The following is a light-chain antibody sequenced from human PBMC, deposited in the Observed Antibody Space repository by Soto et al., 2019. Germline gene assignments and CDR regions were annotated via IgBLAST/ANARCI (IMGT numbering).Light chain of an antibody. CDR2: DDS. CDR1: NIGSKS. V-gene: IGLV3-21*02. Sequence: SYELTQSPSGSVAPGQTVSITCGGYNIGSKSVHWYQQKPGQAPVLVVYDDSDRRSGIPERFSGSNSGNTATLTITRVEAGDEADYHCLVWDSRSEHYVFGTGTKV. J-gene: IGLJ1*01. CDR3: LVWDSRSEHYV.